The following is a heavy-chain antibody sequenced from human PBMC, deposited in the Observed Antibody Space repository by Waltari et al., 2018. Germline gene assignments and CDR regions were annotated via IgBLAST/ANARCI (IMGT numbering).Heavy chain of an antibody. Sequence: EVQLAESGGGLVQPGGSLRISCAASGFTVSNNYMSWVRQAPGKVLEWVLLIYSGGYTPYADSVKGRFTISRDNSKNTLYLQMNSLRVEDTAVYYCARNPRYDSPDWGQGTLVTVSS. J-gene: IGHJ4*02. CDR1: GFTVSNNY. D-gene: IGHD3-22*01. CDR3: ARNPRYDSPD. CDR2: IYSGGYT. V-gene: IGHV3-66*02.